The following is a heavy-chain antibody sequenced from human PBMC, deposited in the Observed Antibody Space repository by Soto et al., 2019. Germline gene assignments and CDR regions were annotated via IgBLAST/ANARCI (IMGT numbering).Heavy chain of an antibody. Sequence: GGSLRLSCAASGFNLSHPWMTWVRQVAGKGLEWVGHIKSKIDGGTADYAAPVKGRFTISRDDSKNMVYLQMNSLKTEDTAVYYCTTGIYYDILTGHHNVAYWGQGT. V-gene: IGHV3-15*01. CDR2: IKSKIDGGTA. J-gene: IGHJ4*02. D-gene: IGHD3-9*01. CDR1: GFNLSHPW. CDR3: TTGIYYDILTGHHNVAY.